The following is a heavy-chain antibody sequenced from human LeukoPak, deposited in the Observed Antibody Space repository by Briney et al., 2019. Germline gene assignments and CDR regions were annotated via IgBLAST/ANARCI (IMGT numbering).Heavy chain of an antibody. CDR2: IKSKTDGGTT. D-gene: IGHD3-3*01. Sequence: PGGSLRLSCAASGFTFSNAWMSWVRQAPGKGLEWVGRIKSKTDGGTTDYAAPVKGRFTISRDDSKNTLYLQMNSLKTEDTAVYYCTAPRGFGKEGFDYWGQGTLVTVSS. J-gene: IGHJ4*02. CDR3: TAPRGFGKEGFDY. V-gene: IGHV3-15*01. CDR1: GFTFSNAW.